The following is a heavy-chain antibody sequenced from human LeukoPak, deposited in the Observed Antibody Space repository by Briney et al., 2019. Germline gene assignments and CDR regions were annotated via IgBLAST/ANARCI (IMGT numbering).Heavy chain of an antibody. Sequence: GGSLRLSCAASGFTLSSYWMHWVRQAPGTGPVWVSYIDNDGTHTAYADSVRGRFTVSRDNAKNMLSLQMNGLRAEDTAIYYCTRGGFDHNMDVWGKGTMVTVSS. CDR3: TRGGFDHNMDV. D-gene: IGHD3-9*01. V-gene: IGHV3-74*01. CDR2: IDNDGTHT. CDR1: GFTLSSYW. J-gene: IGHJ6*03.